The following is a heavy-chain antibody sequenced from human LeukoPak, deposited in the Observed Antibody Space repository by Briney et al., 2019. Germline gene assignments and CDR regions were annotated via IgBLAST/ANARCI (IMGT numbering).Heavy chain of an antibody. Sequence: SETLSLTCAVYGGSFSGYYWSWIRQPPGKGLEWIGEINHSGSTNYNPSLKSRVTISVDTSKNQFPLKLSSVTAADTAVYYCARGNSQWFGERQRYYYYMHLWGKETTVTVSS. V-gene: IGHV4-34*01. CDR2: INHSGST. CDR1: GGSFSGYY. D-gene: IGHD3-10*01. CDR3: ARGNSQWFGERQRYYYYMHL. J-gene: IGHJ6*03.